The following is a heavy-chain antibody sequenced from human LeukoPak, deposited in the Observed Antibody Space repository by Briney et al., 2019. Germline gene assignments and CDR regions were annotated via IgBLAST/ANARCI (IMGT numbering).Heavy chain of an antibody. Sequence: GGSLRLSCAASGFTFTDSAMTWVRQAPGKGLEWVSAISTSGGDIIYTDSVKDRFTISRDNSKNTLYLQMNSLRAEDTAIYYCAKGGSYAPLDYWGQGTLVTASS. CDR1: GFTFTDSA. CDR2: ISTSGGDI. V-gene: IGHV3-23*01. D-gene: IGHD1-26*01. J-gene: IGHJ4*02. CDR3: AKGGSYAPLDY.